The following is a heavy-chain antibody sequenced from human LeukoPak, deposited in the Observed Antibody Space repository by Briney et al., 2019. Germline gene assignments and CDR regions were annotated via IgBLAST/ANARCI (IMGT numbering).Heavy chain of an antibody. J-gene: IGHJ4*02. CDR1: GFTFSSYS. CDR3: AKSAIAAAGTFYFAY. CDR2: ISGSGGSP. Sequence: GGSLTLSCAASGFTFSSYSMSWVRQAAGKGREWVSSISGSGGSPYYADSVKGPFTISRDNSTNTLYLKMNSLRAEDTAVYYCAKSAIAAAGTFYFAYWGQGTLVTVSS. V-gene: IGHV3-23*01. D-gene: IGHD6-13*01.